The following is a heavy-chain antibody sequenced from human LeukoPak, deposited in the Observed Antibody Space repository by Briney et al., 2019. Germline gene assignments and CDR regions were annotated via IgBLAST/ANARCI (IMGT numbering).Heavy chain of an antibody. CDR2: ISSRSSNK. J-gene: IGHJ3*01. Sequence: GGSLRLSCAASGFTFSNHYMSWIRQAPGKGLVWVSYISSRSSNKYYADSVKGRFTISRDNAKNTLYLQMSSLRAEDTAVYYCARDFLHLGGWGQGTMVTVSS. D-gene: IGHD3-16*01. V-gene: IGHV3-11*04. CDR1: GFTFSNHY. CDR3: ARDFLHLGG.